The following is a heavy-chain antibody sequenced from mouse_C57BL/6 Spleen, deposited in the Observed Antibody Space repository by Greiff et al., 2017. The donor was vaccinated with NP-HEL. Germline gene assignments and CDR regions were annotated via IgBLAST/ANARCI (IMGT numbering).Heavy chain of an antibody. Sequence: QVQLQQPGAELVMPGASVKLSCKASGYTFTSYWMHWVKQRPGQGLEWIGEIDPSDSYTNYNQKFKGKSTLTVDNSSSTAYMQLSSLTSEDSAVYYCARETTIITKGRDFDDWGKGTTLTVSS. D-gene: IGHD1-1*01. V-gene: IGHV1-69*01. J-gene: IGHJ2*01. CDR1: GYTFTSYW. CDR3: ARETTIITKGRDFDD. CDR2: IDPSDSYT.